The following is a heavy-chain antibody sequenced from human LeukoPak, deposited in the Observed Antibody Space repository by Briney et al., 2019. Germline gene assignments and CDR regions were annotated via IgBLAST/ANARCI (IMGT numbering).Heavy chain of an antibody. J-gene: IGHJ3*02. Sequence: SETLSLTCTVSGGSLGGYYWYWIRQPAGKGLEWIGRIYSSGSTNYAPSLKSRVTMSLDTSKKHLSLKLNTVTAADTAVYYCARLNGDGFDIWGQGTKVTVSS. CDR1: GGSLGGYY. CDR2: IYSSGST. D-gene: IGHD2-8*01. V-gene: IGHV4-4*07. CDR3: ARLNGDGFDI.